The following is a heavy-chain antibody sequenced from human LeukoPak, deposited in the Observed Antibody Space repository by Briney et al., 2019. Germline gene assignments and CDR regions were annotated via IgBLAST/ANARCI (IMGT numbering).Heavy chain of an antibody. Sequence: GSVKVSCKASGYTFTSYDINWVRQATGRGLEWLGWMIPDSGNTSYAQKFQGRVNMTRNTSISTAYMELSSLRSEDTAAYYSAVHKYYDMVAGYHYFDYWGQGTLVTVSS. CDR1: GYTFTSYD. J-gene: IGHJ4*02. CDR3: AVHKYYDMVAGYHYFDY. D-gene: IGHD3-9*01. V-gene: IGHV1-8*01. CDR2: MIPDSGNT.